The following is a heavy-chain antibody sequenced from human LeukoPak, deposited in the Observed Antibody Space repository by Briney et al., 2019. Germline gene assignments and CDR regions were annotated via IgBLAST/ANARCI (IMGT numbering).Heavy chain of an antibody. CDR3: ARDRAAASGTEAFDI. CDR1: GFTVSSNY. CDR2: IYSGGST. Sequence: GGSLRLSCAASGFTVSSNYMSWVRQAPGKGLEWVSVIYSGGSTYYADSVKGRLTISRDNSKNTLYLQMNSLRAEDTAVYYCARDRAAASGTEAFDIWGQGTMVTVSS. V-gene: IGHV3-66*01. J-gene: IGHJ3*02. D-gene: IGHD6-13*01.